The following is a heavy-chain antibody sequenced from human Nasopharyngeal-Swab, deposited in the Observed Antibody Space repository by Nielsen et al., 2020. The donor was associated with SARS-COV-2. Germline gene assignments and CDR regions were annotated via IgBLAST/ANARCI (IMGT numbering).Heavy chain of an antibody. D-gene: IGHD3/OR15-3a*01. CDR3: ARERGYGLFDY. CDR1: RFTFSNYC. J-gene: IGHJ4*02. Sequence: GESLKISCAASRFTFSNYCMSWVRQAPGKGLEWVANIKQDGSEQYYVDSVKGRFTISRDNAKNSLYLQMNSLRAEDTAVYYCARERGYGLFDYWGQGTLVTVSS. CDR2: IKQDGSEQ. V-gene: IGHV3-7*01.